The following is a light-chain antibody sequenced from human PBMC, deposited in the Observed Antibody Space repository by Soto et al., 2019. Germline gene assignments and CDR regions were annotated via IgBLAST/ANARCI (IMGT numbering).Light chain of an antibody. J-gene: IGLJ2*01. CDR1: SSDVGGYNY. CDR2: DVS. CDR3: SSYTSSSTQ. V-gene: IGLV2-14*01. Sequence: QSVLTQPASVSGSPGQSITISCTGTSSDVGGYNYVSWYQQHPGKAPKLMIYDVSNRPSGVSNRFPGSKSGNTASLTISGLQAEDEADYYCSSYTSSSTQFGGGTKLTVL.